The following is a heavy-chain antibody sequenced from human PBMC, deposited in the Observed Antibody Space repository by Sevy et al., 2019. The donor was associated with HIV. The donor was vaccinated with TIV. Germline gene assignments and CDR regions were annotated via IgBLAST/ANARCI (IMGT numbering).Heavy chain of an antibody. D-gene: IGHD6-13*01. Sequence: GGSLRLSCAASGFTFSKYAMTWVRQAPGKGLEWVSTISVSAETYYADAVKGRFAISRDNSKNTLYLQFNSLGADDTAVYYCPQGSIAAPGIFDYWGQGTLVTVSS. CDR3: PQGSIAAPGIFDY. CDR1: GFTFSKYA. CDR2: ISVSAET. V-gene: IGHV3-23*01. J-gene: IGHJ4*02.